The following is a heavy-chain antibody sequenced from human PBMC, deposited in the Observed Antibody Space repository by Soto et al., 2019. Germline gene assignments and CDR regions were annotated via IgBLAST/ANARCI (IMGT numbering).Heavy chain of an antibody. D-gene: IGHD6-19*01. Sequence: SSETLSLTYTVSGGPISSGGYYWRWIRQHPGKGLEWIGCIYYSGSTYYNPSLKSRVTISVDTSKNQFSLKLSSVTAADTAVYYCARRGWYGGWFDPWGQGTLVTVSS. CDR3: ARRGWYGGWFDP. CDR2: IYYSGST. J-gene: IGHJ5*02. CDR1: GGPISSGGYY. V-gene: IGHV4-39*01.